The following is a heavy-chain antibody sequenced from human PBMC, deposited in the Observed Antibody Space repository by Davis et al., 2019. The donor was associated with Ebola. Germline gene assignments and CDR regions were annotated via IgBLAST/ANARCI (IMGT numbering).Heavy chain of an antibody. D-gene: IGHD2-15*01. CDR3: ARGVATRYSYYYYAMDV. V-gene: IGHV7-4-1*02. CDR2: INTNTGNP. J-gene: IGHJ6*04. CDR1: AESFTSYA. Sequence: AASVKVSCKVSAESFTSYAMNWVRQAPGQGLEWMGWINTNTGNPTYAQGFTGRFVFSLDTSVSTAYLQISSLKAEDTAVYYCARGVATRYSYYYYAMDVWGKGTTVTVSS.